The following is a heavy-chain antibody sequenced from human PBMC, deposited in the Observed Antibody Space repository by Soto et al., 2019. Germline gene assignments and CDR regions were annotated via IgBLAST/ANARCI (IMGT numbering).Heavy chain of an antibody. V-gene: IGHV3-33*01. CDR3: ARDFPRVPAVRDNYYYGMDV. J-gene: IGHJ6*02. D-gene: IGHD2-2*01. CDR2: IWYDGSNK. CDR1: GFTFSSYG. Sequence: PGGSLRLSCAASGFTFSSYGMHRVRQAPGKGLEWVAVIWYDGSNKYYADSVKGRFTISRDNSKNTLYLQMNSLRAEDTAVYYCARDFPRVPAVRDNYYYGMDVWGQGPKVTVSS.